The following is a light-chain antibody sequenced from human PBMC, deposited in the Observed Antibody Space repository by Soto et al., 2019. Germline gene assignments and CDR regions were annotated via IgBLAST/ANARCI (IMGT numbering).Light chain of an antibody. CDR1: QSVSSN. CDR2: GAS. CDR3: QQYNNWPRT. Sequence: EIVMTQSPATLSLSPGERATLSCRASQSVSSNVAWYQQKPGQAPRLLIYGASTRATGIPARFSGSGSGTEFTLTISSLQSEDFAVYYCQQYNNWPRTFGQGTKV. J-gene: IGKJ1*01. V-gene: IGKV3-15*01.